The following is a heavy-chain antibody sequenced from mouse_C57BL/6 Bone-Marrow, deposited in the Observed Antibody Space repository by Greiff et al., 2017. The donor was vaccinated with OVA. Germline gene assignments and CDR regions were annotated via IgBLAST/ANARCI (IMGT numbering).Heavy chain of an antibody. CDR1: GYTFTGYW. D-gene: IGHD4-1*02. CDR2: ILPGSGST. CDR3: ARSQLGRRAWFAY. J-gene: IGHJ3*01. Sequence: VQLQQSGAELMKPGASVKLSCKTTGYTFTGYWIEWVKQRPGHGLAWIGEILPGSGSTNYTEKFKGKATFTADTSSNPAYMQLSSLTTEDSAIYYCARSQLGRRAWFAYWGQGTLVTVSA. V-gene: IGHV1-9*01.